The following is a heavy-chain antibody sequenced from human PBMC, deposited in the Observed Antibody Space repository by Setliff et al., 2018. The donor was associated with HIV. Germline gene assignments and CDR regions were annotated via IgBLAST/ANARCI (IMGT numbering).Heavy chain of an antibody. D-gene: IGHD3-10*01. CDR3: ARIRGVIADASDI. V-gene: IGHV1-69*13. CDR1: GYTFSSYA. CDR2: IIPVYGTP. Sequence: SVKVSCKASGYTFSSYAINWVRQAPGQGLEWMGGIIPVYGTPKYAQKMQGRVTITAIESTSTAYMELTSLRSDDTAVYYCARIRGVIADASDIWGQGTVVTVS. J-gene: IGHJ3*02.